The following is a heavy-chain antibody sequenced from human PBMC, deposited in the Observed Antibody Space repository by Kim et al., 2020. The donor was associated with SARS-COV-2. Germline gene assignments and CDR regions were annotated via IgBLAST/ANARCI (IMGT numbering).Heavy chain of an antibody. J-gene: IGHJ6*02. CDR2: ISSSSTYI. D-gene: IGHD5-18*01. CDR3: ARDHAPPDSAMATYYYGMDV. CDR1: GFTFSSYN. V-gene: IGHV3-21*01. Sequence: GGSLRLSCTVSGFTFSSYNMNWVRQAPGKGLEWVSSISSSSTYIYYADSMKGRFTISRDNAKNSLYLQMSSLRAEDTAVYYCARDHAPPDSAMATYYYGMDVWGQGTTVTVSS.